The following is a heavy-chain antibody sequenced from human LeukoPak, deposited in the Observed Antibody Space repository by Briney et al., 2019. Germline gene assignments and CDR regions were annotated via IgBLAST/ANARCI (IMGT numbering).Heavy chain of an antibody. CDR2: IYYSGGT. V-gene: IGHV4-39*07. CDR1: GGSISSSSYY. J-gene: IGHJ2*01. Sequence: SETLSLTCTVSGGSISSSSYYWGWIRQPPGKGLEWIGSIYYSGGTYYNPSLESRVTISVDTSKNQFSLKLSSVTAADTAVYYCARRRDGYNGNWYFDLWGRGTLVTVSS. CDR3: ARRRDGYNGNWYFDL. D-gene: IGHD5-24*01.